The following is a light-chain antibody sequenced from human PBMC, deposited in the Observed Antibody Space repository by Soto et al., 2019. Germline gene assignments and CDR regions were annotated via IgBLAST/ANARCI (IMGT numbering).Light chain of an antibody. CDR3: QQSNNWPLT. V-gene: IGKV3-15*01. Sequence: EIVMTQSPATLSVSPGETATLSCRASQSVSSNLAWYQQKPGQAPSLLIYGASTRATDIPPRFSGSGSGTEFTLTITSLQSEDFALYFCQQSNNWPLTFGGGTRLEIK. J-gene: IGKJ5*01. CDR1: QSVSSN. CDR2: GAS.